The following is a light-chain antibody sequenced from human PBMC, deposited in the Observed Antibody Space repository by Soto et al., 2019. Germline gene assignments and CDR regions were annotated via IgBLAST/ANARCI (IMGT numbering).Light chain of an antibody. CDR2: GAS. CDR3: QQYGSSPSIT. V-gene: IGKV3-20*01. Sequence: EIVSTRSPDTPSGSEVERAALCCRASQSVTSNLAWYQQKPGQAPRLLIYGASSRATGIPDRFSGSGSGTDFTLTISRLEPEDFAVYYCQQYGSSPSITFGQGTRLE. CDR1: QSVTSN. J-gene: IGKJ5*01.